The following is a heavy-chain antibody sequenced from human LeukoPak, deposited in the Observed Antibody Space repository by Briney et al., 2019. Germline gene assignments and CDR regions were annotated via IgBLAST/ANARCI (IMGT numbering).Heavy chain of an antibody. CDR3: ARPMVGGVIHAFDI. Sequence: GASVRVSCKASGYTFTSYAISWVRQAPGQGLEWMGWISAYNGNTNYAQKFQGRVTMTRDTSISTAYMELSRLRSDDTAVYYCARPMVGGVIHAFDIWGQGTMVTVSS. V-gene: IGHV1-18*01. J-gene: IGHJ3*02. CDR1: GYTFTSYA. CDR2: ISAYNGNT. D-gene: IGHD3-10*01.